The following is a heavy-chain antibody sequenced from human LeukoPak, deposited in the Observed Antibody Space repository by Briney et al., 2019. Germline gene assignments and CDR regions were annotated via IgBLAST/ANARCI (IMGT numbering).Heavy chain of an antibody. Sequence: SVKVSCKASGGTLSSYAWVRQAPGQGLEWMGGIIPMFGTAKYAQKFQGRVTITADESTSTAYMELSSLRSEDTAVYYCARHRPAKHYYDSSAYSPFDYWGQGTLVTVSS. CDR3: ARHRPAKHYYDSSAYSPFDY. CDR1: GGTLSSYA. CDR2: IIPMFGTA. D-gene: IGHD3-22*01. V-gene: IGHV1-69*13. J-gene: IGHJ4*02.